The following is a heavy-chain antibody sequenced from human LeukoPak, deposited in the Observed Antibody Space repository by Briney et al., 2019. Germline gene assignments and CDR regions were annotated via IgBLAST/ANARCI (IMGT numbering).Heavy chain of an antibody. CDR1: GYTLTDIS. J-gene: IGHJ4*02. CDR2: FDPEDGET. D-gene: IGHD3-10*02. V-gene: IGHV1-24*01. Sequence: GASVKVSCKVSGYTLTDISMHWVRQAPGKGLEWMGGFDPEDGETIYAQKFQGRVTMTEDTSTDTAYMELSSLRSGDTAVYYCAGWICEVVRGVIINWGQGTLVTVSS. CDR3: AGWICEVVRGVIIN.